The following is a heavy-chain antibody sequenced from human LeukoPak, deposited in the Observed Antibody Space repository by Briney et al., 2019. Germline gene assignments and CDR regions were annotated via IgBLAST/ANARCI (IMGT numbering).Heavy chain of an antibody. D-gene: IGHD3-16*01. CDR3: ATTTRLNSWFDP. V-gene: IGHV4-34*01. CDR2: INHSGST. Sequence: SSETLSLTCAVYGGSFSGYYWSWVRQPPGKGLEWIGEINHSGSTNYNPSLKSRVTISVDTSKNQFSLKLSSVTAADTAVYYCATTTRLNSWFDPWGQGTLVTVSS. J-gene: IGHJ5*02. CDR1: GGSFSGYY.